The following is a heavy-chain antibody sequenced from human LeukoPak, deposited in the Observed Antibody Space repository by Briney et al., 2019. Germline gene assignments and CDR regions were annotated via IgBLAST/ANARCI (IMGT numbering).Heavy chain of an antibody. Sequence: PGGSLRLTCTASEFTVSRNYMLWVRQAPGKGLEWVSLIFSNGDTHYADSVKGRFTISRDTSKNTVSLQMNSLRVEDTAMYYCTRDQMNYWGQDTLDTVSS. V-gene: IGHV3-53*01. CDR2: IFSNGDT. J-gene: IGHJ4*02. CDR1: EFTVSRNY. D-gene: IGHD5-24*01. CDR3: TRDQMNY.